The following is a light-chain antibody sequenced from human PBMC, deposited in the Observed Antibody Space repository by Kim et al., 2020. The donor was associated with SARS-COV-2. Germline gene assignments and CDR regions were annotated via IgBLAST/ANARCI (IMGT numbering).Light chain of an antibody. CDR1: SSNIVAGYD. CDR3: QSYDSRLSGWV. J-gene: IGLJ3*02. Sequence: QRVPISFTGSSSNIVAGYDVHWYQPLPGRAPKLLIFADTRRPSGVPDRLSGSKSGTSASLAITGLQAEDEADYYCQSYDSRLSGWVFGGGTQLTVL. CDR2: ADT. V-gene: IGLV1-40*01.